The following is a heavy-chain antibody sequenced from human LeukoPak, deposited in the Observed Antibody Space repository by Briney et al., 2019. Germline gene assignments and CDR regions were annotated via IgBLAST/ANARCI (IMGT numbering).Heavy chain of an antibody. V-gene: IGHV3-7*01. CDR1: GFTFSSYW. D-gene: IGHD3-10*01. CDR3: ARDPPYYYGSGSYNYYYYYMDV. CDR2: IKQDGSEK. Sequence: QTGGSLRLSCAASGFTFSSYWMSWVRQAPGKGLEWVANIKQDGSEKYHVDSVKGRFTISRDNAKNSLYLQMNSLRAEDTAVYYCARDPPYYYGSGSYNYYYYYMDVWGKGTTVTVSS. J-gene: IGHJ6*03.